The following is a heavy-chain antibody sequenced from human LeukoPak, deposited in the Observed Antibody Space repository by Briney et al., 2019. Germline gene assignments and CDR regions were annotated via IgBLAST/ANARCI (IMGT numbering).Heavy chain of an antibody. CDR1: GFTFSSYA. J-gene: IGHJ4*02. Sequence: GGSLRLSCAASGFTFSSYAMTWVRQAPGKGLEWVSAISGSGGSTYYAESVKGRCTISRDNAKNTLYLQMNSLTAEDTAVYYCAKGRSSSYFFDYWGQGTLVTVSS. CDR3: AKGRSSSYFFDY. CDR2: ISGSGGST. V-gene: IGHV3-23*01.